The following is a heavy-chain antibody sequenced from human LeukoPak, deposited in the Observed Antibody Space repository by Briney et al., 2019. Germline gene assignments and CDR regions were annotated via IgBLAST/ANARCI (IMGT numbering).Heavy chain of an antibody. CDR2: IYHRGST. Sequence: PSETLSLTCTVSGYSISNGYYWGWIRQPPGKGLEWVGSIYHRGSTYYNPSLTSRVTIPLDRSKKKFSLKLTSVTAADTAVYFCARGAEYYAIWRGYAGYSDYWGQGISVTVSS. J-gene: IGHJ4*02. D-gene: IGHD3-3*01. CDR1: GYSISNGYY. CDR3: ARGAEYYAIWRGYAGYSDY. V-gene: IGHV4-38-2*02.